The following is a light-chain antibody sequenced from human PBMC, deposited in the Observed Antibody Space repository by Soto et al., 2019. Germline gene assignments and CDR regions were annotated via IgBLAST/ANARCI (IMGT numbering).Light chain of an antibody. V-gene: IGLV2-8*01. CDR2: EVT. Sequence: QSALTQPPSASGSPGQSVAISCTGTSSDVGGYNDVSWYQQHPGKAPKLMIYEVTERPSGVPDRFSGSKSGNTASLTVSGLQADDEADYYCSSYTSSSIYVVFGGGTKLTVL. CDR1: SSDVGGYND. J-gene: IGLJ2*01. CDR3: SSYTSSSIYVV.